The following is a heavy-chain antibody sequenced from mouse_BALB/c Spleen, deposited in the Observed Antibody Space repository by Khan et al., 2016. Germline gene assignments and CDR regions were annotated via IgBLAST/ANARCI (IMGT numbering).Heavy chain of an antibody. J-gene: IGHJ4*01. Sequence: VQLKQSGAEIVKPGASVKLSCTASGFNIKDTYMHWVKQRPEQGLEWIGRIDPANGNTKYDPKFQGKATITADTSSNTAYLQLSSLTSEDTAVYYCASRVAYYDAMVYWGQGTSVTVSS. V-gene: IGHV14-3*02. CDR2: IDPANGNT. CDR3: ASRVAYYDAMVY. CDR1: GFNIKDTY. D-gene: IGHD1-3*01.